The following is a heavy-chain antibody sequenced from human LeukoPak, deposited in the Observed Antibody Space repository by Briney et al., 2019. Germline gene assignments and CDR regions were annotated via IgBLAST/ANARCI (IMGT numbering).Heavy chain of an antibody. CDR2: ISGSGSST. Sequence: PGGSLRLSCEASEFTFSNYWMSWVRQAPGKGLEWVSGISGSGSSTFDADSVKGRFTISRDNSKNTLFLQMNSLRAEDTALYYCAKDYRMIAFGGVIGIDAFDIWGQGTMVTVSS. CDR1: EFTFSNYW. V-gene: IGHV3-23*01. J-gene: IGHJ3*02. D-gene: IGHD3-16*02. CDR3: AKDYRMIAFGGVIGIDAFDI.